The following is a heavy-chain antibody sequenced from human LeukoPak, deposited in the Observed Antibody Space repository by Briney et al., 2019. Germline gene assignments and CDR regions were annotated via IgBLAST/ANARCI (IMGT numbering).Heavy chain of an antibody. D-gene: IGHD1-14*01. CDR1: GFIFSSYG. J-gene: IGHJ4*02. CDR3: AKDRPKNLFDY. Sequence: GRSLRLSCAASGFIFSSYGMHWVRQAPGKGLEWVAVISYDGSNKYYADSVKGRFTISRDNSKNMLYLQMNSLRAEDTAVYYCAKDRPKNLFDYWGQGTLVTVSS. CDR2: ISYDGSNK. V-gene: IGHV3-30*18.